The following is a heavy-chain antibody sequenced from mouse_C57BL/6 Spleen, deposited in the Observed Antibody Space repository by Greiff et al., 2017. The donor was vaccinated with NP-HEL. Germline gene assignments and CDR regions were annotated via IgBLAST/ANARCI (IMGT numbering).Heavy chain of an antibody. CDR2: IWSDGST. V-gene: IGHV2-6-1*01. CDR3: ARHRSSGYAMDY. D-gene: IGHD3-2*02. J-gene: IGHJ4*01. CDR1: GFSLTSYG. Sequence: QVQLKQSGPGLVAPSQSLSITCTVSGFSLTSYGVHWVRQPPGKGLEWLVVIWSDGSTTYNSALKSRLSISKDNSKSQVFLKMNSLQTDDTAMYYCARHRSSGYAMDYWGQGTSVTVSS.